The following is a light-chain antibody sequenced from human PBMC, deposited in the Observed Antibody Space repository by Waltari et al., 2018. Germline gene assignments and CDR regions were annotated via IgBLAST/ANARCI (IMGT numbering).Light chain of an antibody. Sequence: HQHPGKAPQLMIYAVSTRPSVVSDRFSGSESGDMASLTIFHLQAEDVAEYLCSSYGVSSTGVFGGGTEVTVL. CDR3: SSYGVSSTGV. J-gene: IGLJ2*01. CDR2: AVS. V-gene: IGLV2-23*02.